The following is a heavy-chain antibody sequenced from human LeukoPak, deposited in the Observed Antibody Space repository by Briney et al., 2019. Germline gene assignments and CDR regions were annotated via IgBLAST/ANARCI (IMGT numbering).Heavy chain of an antibody. J-gene: IGHJ4*02. CDR2: IIPIFGTA. Sequence: SVKVSCKASGGTFSSYAISWVRQAPGQGLEWMGGIIPIFGTANYAQKFQGRVTITADESTSTAYMELSSLRSEDTAVYYCARGKAVAGLALTRTFDYRGQGTLVTVSS. V-gene: IGHV1-69*13. D-gene: IGHD6-19*01. CDR1: GGTFSSYA. CDR3: ARGKAVAGLALTRTFDY.